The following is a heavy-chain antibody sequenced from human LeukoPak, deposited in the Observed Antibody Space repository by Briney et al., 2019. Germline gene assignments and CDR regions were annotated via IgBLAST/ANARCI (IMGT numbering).Heavy chain of an antibody. Sequence: PGGSLRLSCAASGFTFSSYSMNWVRQAPGKGLEWVSSSSSSSSYIYYADSVKGRFTISRDNAKNSLYLQMNSLRAEDTAVYYCARSYDSSGYYYSDYFDYWGQGTLVTVSS. D-gene: IGHD3-22*01. CDR1: GFTFSSYS. CDR3: ARSYDSSGYYYSDYFDY. V-gene: IGHV3-21*01. J-gene: IGHJ4*02. CDR2: SSSSSSYI.